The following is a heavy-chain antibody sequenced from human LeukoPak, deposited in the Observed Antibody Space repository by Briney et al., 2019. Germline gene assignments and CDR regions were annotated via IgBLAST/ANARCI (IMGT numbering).Heavy chain of an antibody. J-gene: IGHJ4*02. D-gene: IGHD2-2*02. CDR1: GFTFSSYS. V-gene: IGHV3-21*01. Sequence: GGSLRLSCAASGFTFSSYSMNWVRQAPGKGLEWVSSISSSSSYIYYADSVKGRFTISRDNAKNSLYLQMNSLRAEDTAVYCCARVPRAYCSSTSCYKIDPYFDYWGQGTLVTVSS. CDR3: ARVPRAYCSSTSCYKIDPYFDY. CDR2: ISSSSSYI.